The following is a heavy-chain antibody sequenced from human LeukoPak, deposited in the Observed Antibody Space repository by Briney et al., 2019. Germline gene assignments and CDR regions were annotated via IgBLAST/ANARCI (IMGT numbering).Heavy chain of an antibody. J-gene: IGHJ4*02. CDR1: GFTFSSYE. CDR3: AKVAPPSVTMIVVAHFDY. D-gene: IGHD3-22*01. V-gene: IGHV3-48*03. Sequence: HPGGSLRLSCAASGFTFSSYEMNWVRQAPGKGLEWVSYISSSGSTIYYADSVKGRFTISRDNSKNTLYLQMNSLRAEDTAVYYCAKVAPPSVTMIVVAHFDYWGQGTLVTVSS. CDR2: ISSSGSTI.